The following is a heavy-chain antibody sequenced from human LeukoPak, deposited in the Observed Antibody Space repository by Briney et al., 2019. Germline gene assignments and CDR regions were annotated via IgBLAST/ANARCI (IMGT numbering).Heavy chain of an antibody. V-gene: IGHV1-2*02. CDR3: ARDTPPAATFYYYYGMDV. Sequence: ASVKVSCKASGYTFTGYYMHWVRQAPGQGLEWMGWINPNSGGTNYAQKFQGRVTMTRDTSISTAYMELSRLRSDDTAVYHCARDTPPAATFYYYYGMDVWGQGTTVTVSS. CDR2: INPNSGGT. J-gene: IGHJ6*02. D-gene: IGHD2-2*01. CDR1: GYTFTGYY.